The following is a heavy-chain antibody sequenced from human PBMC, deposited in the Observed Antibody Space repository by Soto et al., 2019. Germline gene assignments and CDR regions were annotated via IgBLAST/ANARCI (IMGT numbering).Heavy chain of an antibody. D-gene: IGHD3-22*01. Sequence: GGSLRLSCAASGFTFSSYGMHWVRQAPGKGLEWVAVIWYDGSNKYYADSVKGRFTISRDNSKNTLYLQMNSLRAEDTAVYYCARPLRAASSGYPNWFDPWGQGTLVTVSS. CDR1: GFTFSSYG. CDR3: ARPLRAASSGYPNWFDP. J-gene: IGHJ5*02. V-gene: IGHV3-33*01. CDR2: IWYDGSNK.